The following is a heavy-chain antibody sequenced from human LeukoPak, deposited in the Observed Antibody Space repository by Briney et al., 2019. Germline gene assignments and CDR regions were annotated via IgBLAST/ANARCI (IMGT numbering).Heavy chain of an antibody. CDR1: GFTFSDYY. J-gene: IGHJ4*02. CDR2: ISSSGSTI. CDR3: AREPEEEWLLLDY. D-gene: IGHD3-3*01. V-gene: IGHV3-11*04. Sequence: GGSLRLSCAASGFTFSDYYMSWIRQAPGKGLEWVSYISSSGSTIYYADSVKGRFTISRDNARNSLYLQMYSLRAEDTAVYYCAREPEEEWLLLDYWGQGTLVTVSS.